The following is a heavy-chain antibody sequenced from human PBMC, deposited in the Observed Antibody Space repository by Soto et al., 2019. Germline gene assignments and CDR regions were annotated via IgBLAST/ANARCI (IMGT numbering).Heavy chain of an antibody. CDR2: ISYDGSNK. CDR1: GFTFSSYA. D-gene: IGHD4-17*01. V-gene: IGHV3-30-3*01. CDR3: ASPRSIRQAYFDY. J-gene: IGHJ4*02. Sequence: QVQLVESGGGVVQPGRSPRLSCAASGFTFSSYAMHWVRQAPGKGLEWVAVISYDGSNKYYADSVKGRFTISRDNSKNTLYLQMNSLRAEDTAVYYCASPRSIRQAYFDYWGQGTLVTVSS.